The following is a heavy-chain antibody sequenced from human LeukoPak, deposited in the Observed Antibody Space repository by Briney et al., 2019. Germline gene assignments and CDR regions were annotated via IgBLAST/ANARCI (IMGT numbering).Heavy chain of an antibody. Sequence: GGSLRLSCAASGFTFSDYYMSWIRQAPGKGLEWISYISSSGDTIFYADSVKGRFTISRDNSKNTLYLHMNSLRAEDTAVYYCAKVLIWTYGSGNYYKGAFDIWGQGTMATVFS. CDR1: GFTFSDYY. CDR3: AKVLIWTYGSGNYYKGAFDI. V-gene: IGHV3-11*01. J-gene: IGHJ3*02. D-gene: IGHD3-10*01. CDR2: ISSSGDTI.